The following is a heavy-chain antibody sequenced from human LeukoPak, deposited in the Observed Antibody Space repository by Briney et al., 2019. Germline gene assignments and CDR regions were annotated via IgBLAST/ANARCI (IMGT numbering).Heavy chain of an antibody. Sequence: PGGSLRLSCAASGFTFCSYSMNWVRQAPGKGLEWVSSISSSSSYIYYADSVKGRFTISRDNAKNSLYLQMNSLRAEDTAVYYCARKYSSSYGMDVWGQGTTVTVSS. CDR2: ISSSSSYI. J-gene: IGHJ6*02. CDR3: ARKYSSSYGMDV. D-gene: IGHD6-13*01. CDR1: GFTFCSYS. V-gene: IGHV3-21*01.